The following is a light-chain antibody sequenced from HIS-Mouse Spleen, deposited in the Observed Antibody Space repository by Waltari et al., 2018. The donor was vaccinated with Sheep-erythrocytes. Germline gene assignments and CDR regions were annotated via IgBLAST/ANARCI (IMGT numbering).Light chain of an antibody. CDR2: DVS. V-gene: IGLV2-11*01. Sequence: QSALTQPRSVSGSPGQSVTISCTGTSRDVGGYNYVSWYQQHPGKAPKLMIYDVSKRPSGVPDRFSGSKSGNTASLTISGPQAEDEADYYCCSYAGSYNHVFATGTKVTVL. CDR3: CSYAGSYNHV. CDR1: SRDVGGYNY. J-gene: IGLJ1*01.